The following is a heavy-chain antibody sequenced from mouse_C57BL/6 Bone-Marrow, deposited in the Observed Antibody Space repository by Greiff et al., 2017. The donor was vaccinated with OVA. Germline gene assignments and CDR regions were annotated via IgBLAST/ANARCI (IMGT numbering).Heavy chain of an antibody. CDR2: IHPNSGST. V-gene: IGHV1-64*01. CDR3: ASYGPYYFDY. CDR1: GYTFTSYW. Sequence: QVQLKQPGAELVKPGASVKLSCKASGYTFTSYWMHWVKQRPGQGLEWIGMIHPNSGSTNYNEKFKSKATLTVDKSSSTAYMQLSSLTSEDSAVYYCASYGPYYFDYWGQGTTLTVSS. D-gene: IGHD1-1*01. J-gene: IGHJ2*01.